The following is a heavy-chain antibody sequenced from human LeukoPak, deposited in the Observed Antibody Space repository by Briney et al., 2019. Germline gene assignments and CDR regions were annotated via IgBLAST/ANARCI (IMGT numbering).Heavy chain of an antibody. D-gene: IGHD3-9*01. J-gene: IGHJ4*02. V-gene: IGHV4-30-4*01. Sequence: SQTLSLTCTVSGGSISSGDYYWSWIRQPPGKGLEWIRYIYYSGSTYYNPSLKSRVTISVDTSKNQFSLKLSSVTAADTAVYYCAGRLVTRPYYFDYWGQGTLVTVSS. CDR3: AGRLVTRPYYFDY. CDR1: GGSISSGDYY. CDR2: IYYSGST.